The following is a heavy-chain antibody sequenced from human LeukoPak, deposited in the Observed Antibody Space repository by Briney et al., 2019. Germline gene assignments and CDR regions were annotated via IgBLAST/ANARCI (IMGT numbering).Heavy chain of an antibody. CDR1: GFTFSSYA. J-gene: IGHJ4*02. D-gene: IGHD3-3*01. V-gene: IGHV3-64*01. CDR2: ISSNGGST. CDR3: ARGSIWSGYPSFDY. Sequence: PGGSLRLSCAASGFTFSSYAMHWVRQAPGKGLEYVSAISSNGGSTYYANSVKGRFTISRDNSKNTLYLQMGSLRAEDMAVYYCARGSIWSGYPSFDYWGQGTLVTVSS.